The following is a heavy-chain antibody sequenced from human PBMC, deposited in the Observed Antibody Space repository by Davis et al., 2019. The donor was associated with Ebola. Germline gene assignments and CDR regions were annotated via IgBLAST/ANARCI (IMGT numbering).Heavy chain of an antibody. V-gene: IGHV3-23*01. CDR1: GFTLKKYG. CDR2: VSRKGDS. D-gene: IGHD2-21*02. Sequence: PGGSLRLSCATSGFTLKKYGMSWVRQAPGKGLEWVAAVSRKGDSYYADSVNGRFTVFRDISKDTLFLQMDSLGDDDTALYYCAKEMEVTKPYDNWGRGTLVTVSS. CDR3: AKEMEVTKPYDN. J-gene: IGHJ4*02.